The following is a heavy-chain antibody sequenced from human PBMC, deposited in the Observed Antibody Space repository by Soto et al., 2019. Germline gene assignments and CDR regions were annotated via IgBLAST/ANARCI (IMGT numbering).Heavy chain of an antibody. CDR3: ARSVRRDGYAKIRAFDI. CDR2: IIPIFGTA. J-gene: IGHJ3*02. D-gene: IGHD5-12*01. Sequence: QVQLVQSGAEVKKPGSSVKVSCKASGGTFGSYAISWVRQAPGQGLEWMGGIIPIFGTANYAQKFQGRVTITADESTSTAYMELSSLRSEDTAVYYCARSVRRDGYAKIRAFDIWGQGTMVTVSS. V-gene: IGHV1-69*01. CDR1: GGTFGSYA.